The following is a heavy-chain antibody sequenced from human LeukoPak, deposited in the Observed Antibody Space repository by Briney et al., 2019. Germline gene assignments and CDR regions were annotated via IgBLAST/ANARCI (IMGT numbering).Heavy chain of an antibody. D-gene: IGHD6-19*01. CDR2: ISAYNGNT. CDR3: ARGRAPYSSGWYVY. V-gene: IGHV1-18*01. J-gene: IGHJ4*02. Sequence: EASVKVSCKASGYTFTSYGISWVRQAPGQGLEWMGWISAYNGNTNYAQKLQGRVTMTTDTSTSTAYMELRSLRSDDTAVYYCARGRAPYSSGWYVYWGQGTLVTVSS. CDR1: GYTFTSYG.